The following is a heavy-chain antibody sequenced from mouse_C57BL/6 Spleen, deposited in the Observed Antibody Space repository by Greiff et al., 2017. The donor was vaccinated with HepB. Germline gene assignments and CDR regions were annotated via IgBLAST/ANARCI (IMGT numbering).Heavy chain of an antibody. J-gene: IGHJ2*01. D-gene: IGHD3-2*02. CDR1: GYTFTDYE. Sequence: VQLQESGAELVRPGASVTLSCKASGYTFTDYEMHWVKQTPVHGLEWIGAIDPETGGTAYNQKFKGKAILTADKSSSTAYMELRSLTSEDSAVYYCQRDSSGYVGYFDYWGQGTTLTVSS. CDR3: QRDSSGYVGYFDY. CDR2: IDPETGGT. V-gene: IGHV1-15*01.